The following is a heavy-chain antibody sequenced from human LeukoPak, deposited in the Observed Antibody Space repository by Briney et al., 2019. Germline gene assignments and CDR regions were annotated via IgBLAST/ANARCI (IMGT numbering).Heavy chain of an antibody. D-gene: IGHD2/OR15-2a*01. V-gene: IGHV4-34*01. Sequence: SETLSLTCAVYGGSFSGYSWSWIRQPPAKGLEWIGEINHSGSTNYNPSLKSRVTFSVDTSKNQFSLKLSSVTAADTAVYYCARDHYVHFWGTTHRWFDPWGQGTLVTVSS. CDR3: ARDHYVHFWGTTHRWFDP. J-gene: IGHJ5*02. CDR1: GGSFSGYS. CDR2: INHSGST.